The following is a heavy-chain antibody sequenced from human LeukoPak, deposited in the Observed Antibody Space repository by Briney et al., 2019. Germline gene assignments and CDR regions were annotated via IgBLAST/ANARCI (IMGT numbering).Heavy chain of an antibody. CDR3: VSMVRGIGY. D-gene: IGHD3-10*01. V-gene: IGHV3-30*02. Sequence: GGSLRLSCAASRFTFSNHAMHWVRQAPGKGLEWVTLVWYDGNRKYYADSVKGRFTISRDNSKNSVYLQLNSLRPEDTAMYYCVSMVRGIGYWGQGTLVTVSS. CDR1: RFTFSNHA. CDR2: VWYDGNRK. J-gene: IGHJ4*02.